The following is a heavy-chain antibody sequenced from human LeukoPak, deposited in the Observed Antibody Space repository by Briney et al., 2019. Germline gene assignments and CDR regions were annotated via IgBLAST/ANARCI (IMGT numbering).Heavy chain of an antibody. CDR2: MFPSGST. D-gene: IGHD3-9*01. CDR3: ARGRRRHYDILTGYKGYYFDY. CDR1: GGSISSGSYN. V-gene: IGHV4-61*02. J-gene: IGHJ4*02. Sequence: TLSLTCTVAGGSISSGSYNWNWIRQPAGKGLEWIGRMFPSGSTNYNPSLKSRVTISVDTSKNQFSLKLSSVAAADTAVYYCARGRRRHYDILTGYKGYYFDYWGQGTLVTVSS.